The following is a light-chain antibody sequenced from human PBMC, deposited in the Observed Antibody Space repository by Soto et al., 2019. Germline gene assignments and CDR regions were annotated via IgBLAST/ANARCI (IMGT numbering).Light chain of an antibody. CDR3: HFQKFDNSPLYT. CDR1: HSLRSSY. CDR2: GAS. Sequence: DIVLTQSPVTLSLSPGERATLSCRASHSLRSSYLAWYQQKPCEAPRILMYGASNRATGFPDRFSGSGSGTDFTLTISRLEPEDCAVYYCHFQKFDNSPLYTFGQGTKLEIK. V-gene: IGKV3-20*01. J-gene: IGKJ2*01.